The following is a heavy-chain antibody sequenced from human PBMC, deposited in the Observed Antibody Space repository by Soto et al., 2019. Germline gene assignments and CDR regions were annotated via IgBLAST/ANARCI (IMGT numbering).Heavy chain of an antibody. V-gene: IGHV3-9*02. D-gene: IGHD4-17*01. Sequence: EVQLVESGGGLVQPGRSLRLSCVASGFTADDYAMHWVRQAPGKGLEWVSGISSNSDTIDYADSVKGRFTNSRDNAKNFMFLQMNSRIPVDKAFYYCAKDMKWGGMTTIHYFDSWGQGTLVTVSS. CDR1: GFTADDYA. CDR2: ISSNSDTI. J-gene: IGHJ4*02. CDR3: AKDMKWGGMTTIHYFDS.